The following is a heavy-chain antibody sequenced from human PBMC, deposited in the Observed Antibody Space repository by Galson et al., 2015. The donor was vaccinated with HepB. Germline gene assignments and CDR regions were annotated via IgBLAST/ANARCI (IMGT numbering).Heavy chain of an antibody. D-gene: IGHD6-13*01. CDR3: ARSYSSSWHRFDI. J-gene: IGHJ4*02. CDR1: GFTFNTYT. Sequence: SLRLSCAASGFTFNTYTFHWVRQAPGEGLEWVAVISCDGSQRYYTDSVRGRFTISRGNSMNTLYLEMNSLRPEDTAVYYCARSYSSSWHRFDIWGQGTLVTVSS. V-gene: IGHV3-30*04. CDR2: ISCDGSQR.